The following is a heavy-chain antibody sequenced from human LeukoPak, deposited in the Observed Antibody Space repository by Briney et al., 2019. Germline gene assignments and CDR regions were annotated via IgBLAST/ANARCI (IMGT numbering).Heavy chain of an antibody. CDR2: VYHSGAE. J-gene: IGHJ4*02. CDR1: TDAITSHFY. V-gene: IGHV4-38-2*02. Sequence: PSETLSLTCIVSTDAITSHFYWGWIRQSLGEGGKGLEWIASVYHSGAEYVNPSLKSRVTTSVDTSKSQFYLTLTSVTAADTAVYFCARASFASGSYYFDLWGPGTLITVSS. D-gene: IGHD3-10*01. CDR3: ARASFASGSYYFDL.